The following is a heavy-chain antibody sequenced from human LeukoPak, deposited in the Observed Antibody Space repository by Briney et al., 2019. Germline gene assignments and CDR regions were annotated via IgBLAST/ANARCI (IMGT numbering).Heavy chain of an antibody. CDR3: ARFYGSGNYYRALGY. D-gene: IGHD3-10*01. Sequence: SETLSLTCTVSGGSVSSSDYYWGWIRQPPGKGLEWIGNIFYSGSTYYNPSLESRVTISVDTSKNQFSLNLSSVTAADTALYYCARFYGSGNYYRALGYWGQGTLSPSPQ. J-gene: IGHJ4*02. CDR1: GGSVSSSDYY. V-gene: IGHV4-39*01. CDR2: IFYSGST.